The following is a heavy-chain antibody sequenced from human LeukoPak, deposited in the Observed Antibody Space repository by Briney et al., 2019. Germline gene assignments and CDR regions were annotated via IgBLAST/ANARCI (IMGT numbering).Heavy chain of an antibody. V-gene: IGHV6-1*01. CDR3: VRGNEGAVDY. J-gene: IGHJ4*02. CDR1: GDSVSRNSAG. D-gene: IGHD1-26*01. CDR2: TYYRSKWYK. Sequence: SQTLSLTCAISGDSVSRNSAGWDWIRQSPSRGLEWLGRTYYRSKWYKDYAVSVKSRITINPDTSKNQFSLQLNSVTPEDTAVYYCVRGNEGAVDYWGQGTLVTVSS.